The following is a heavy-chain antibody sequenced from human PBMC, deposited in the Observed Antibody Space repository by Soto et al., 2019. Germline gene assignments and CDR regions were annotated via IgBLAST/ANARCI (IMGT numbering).Heavy chain of an antibody. CDR3: AKELRYFDWARVQMDY. D-gene: IGHD3-9*01. CDR2: ISYDGSNK. V-gene: IGHV3-30*18. CDR1: GFTFSSYG. J-gene: IGHJ4*02. Sequence: PGGSLRLSCAASGFTFSSYGMHWVRQAPGKGLEWVAVISYDGSNKYYADSVKGRFTISRDNSKNTLYLQMNSLRAEDTAVYYCAKELRYFDWARVQMDYWGQGTLVTVSS.